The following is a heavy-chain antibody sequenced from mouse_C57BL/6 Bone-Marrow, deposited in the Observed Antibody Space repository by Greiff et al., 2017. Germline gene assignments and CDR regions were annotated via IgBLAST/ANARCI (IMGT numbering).Heavy chain of an antibody. D-gene: IGHD1-1*02. CDR2: IYPGSGST. V-gene: IGHV1-55*01. CDR3: ARDYGPHFDY. J-gene: IGHJ2*01. Sequence: QVQLKQPGAELVKPGASVKMSCKASGYTFTSYWITWVKQRPGQGLEWIGDIYPGSGSTNYNEKFKGKATLTVDTSSSTAYMQLSSLTSEDSAVYYCARDYGPHFDYWGQGTTLTVSS. CDR1: GYTFTSYW.